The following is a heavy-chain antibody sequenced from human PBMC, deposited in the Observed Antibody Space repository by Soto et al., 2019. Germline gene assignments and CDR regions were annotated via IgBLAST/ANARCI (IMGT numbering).Heavy chain of an antibody. Sequence: GGSLRLSCKASGFGFSNAWMNWVRQTPGKGLEWVGHIKRKIDGETTDYTAPVKGRFTISRDDSENMLYLQMSSLKTEDTALYYCTTDIWSGRGLDYWGQGTQVTVS. D-gene: IGHD1-26*01. J-gene: IGHJ4*02. CDR2: IKRKIDGETT. CDR1: GFGFSNAW. V-gene: IGHV3-15*07. CDR3: TTDIWSGRGLDY.